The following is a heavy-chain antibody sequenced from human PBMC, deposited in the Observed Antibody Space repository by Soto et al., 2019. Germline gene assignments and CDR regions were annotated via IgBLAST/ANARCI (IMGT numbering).Heavy chain of an antibody. J-gene: IGHJ5*02. CDR1: GGTFSGYA. D-gene: IGHD2-21*02. V-gene: IGHV1-69*13. CDR3: ARDRVVVTADWFDP. Sequence: GASVQGSCQPSGGTFSGYAISWVLQAPGQGLEWMGGIIPIFGTANYAQKFQGRVTITADESTSTAYMELSSLRSEDTAVYYCARDRVVVTADWFDPWGQGTLVSVSS. CDR2: IIPIFGTA.